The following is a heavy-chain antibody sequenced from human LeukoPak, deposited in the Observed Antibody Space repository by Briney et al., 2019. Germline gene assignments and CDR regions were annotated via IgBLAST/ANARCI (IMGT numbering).Heavy chain of an antibody. Sequence: GGSLRLSCAASGFTFSSYSMNWVRQAPGKGLEWVSYISSSSSTIYYADSVKGRFTTSRDNAKNSLYLQMNSLRAEDTAVYYCARDRRRFLEWLPFDYWGQGTLVTVSS. CDR1: GFTFSSYS. D-gene: IGHD3-3*01. V-gene: IGHV3-48*01. CDR2: ISSSSSTI. J-gene: IGHJ4*02. CDR3: ARDRRRFLEWLPFDY.